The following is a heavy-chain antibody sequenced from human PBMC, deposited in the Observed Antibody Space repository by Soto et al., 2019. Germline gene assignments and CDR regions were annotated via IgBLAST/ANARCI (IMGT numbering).Heavy chain of an antibody. J-gene: IGHJ6*03. D-gene: IGHD3-16*01. CDR1: GGSISSYY. Sequence: SETLSLTCTVSGGSISSYYWSWIRQPPGKGLEWIGYIYYSGSTNYNPSLKSRVTISVDTSKNQFSLKLSSVAAADTAVYYCARLGGVDWPGSPSPDYYYYYYMDVWGKGTTVTVSS. CDR3: ARLGGVDWPGSPSPDYYYYYYMDV. V-gene: IGHV4-59*08. CDR2: IYYSGST.